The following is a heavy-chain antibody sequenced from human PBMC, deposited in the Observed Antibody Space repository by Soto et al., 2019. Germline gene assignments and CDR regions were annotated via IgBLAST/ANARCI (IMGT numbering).Heavy chain of an antibody. Sequence: SMGLSCAASGFTFDDYAVHWVRQAPGKGLEWVSGISWNSGSIGYADSVKGRFTISRDNAKNSLYLQMNSLRAEDTALYYCAKDRASGYGLYYYGMDVWGQGTTVTVSS. CDR1: GFTFDDYA. CDR3: AKDRASGYGLYYYGMDV. J-gene: IGHJ6*02. D-gene: IGHD5-12*01. V-gene: IGHV3-9*01. CDR2: ISWNSGSI.